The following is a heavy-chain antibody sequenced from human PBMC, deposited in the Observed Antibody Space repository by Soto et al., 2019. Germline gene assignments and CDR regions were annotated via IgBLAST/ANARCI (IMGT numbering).Heavy chain of an antibody. D-gene: IGHD3-22*01. CDR2: ISYDGSNK. J-gene: IGHJ6*02. CDR1: GFTFSSYG. Sequence: GGSLRLSCAASGFTFSSYGMHWVRQAPGKGLEWVAVISYDGSNKYYADSVKGRFTISRDNSKNTLYLQMNSLRAEDTAVYYCAKDRYYDSSGYHYYYYGMDVWGQGTTVTVSS. CDR3: AKDRYYDSSGYHYYYYGMDV. V-gene: IGHV3-30*18.